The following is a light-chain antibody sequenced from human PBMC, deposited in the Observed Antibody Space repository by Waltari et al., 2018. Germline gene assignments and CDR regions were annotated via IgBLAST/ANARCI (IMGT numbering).Light chain of an antibody. Sequence: SYELTQPPSVSVSPGQTASNTCSGDTLGDKYACWYQQKPGQSPVRVIYQDSKRPSGIPERFSGSNSGNTATLTISGTQAMDEADYYCQAWDSSTAVFGGGTKLTVL. CDR2: QDS. V-gene: IGLV3-1*01. CDR3: QAWDSSTAV. J-gene: IGLJ2*01. CDR1: TLGDKY.